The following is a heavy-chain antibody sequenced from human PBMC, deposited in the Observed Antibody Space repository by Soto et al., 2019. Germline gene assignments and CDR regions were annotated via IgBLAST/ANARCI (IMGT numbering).Heavy chain of an antibody. CDR2: ISGSGGST. CDR3: ARKATGNSHYFDS. Sequence: EVQLVESGGGLVQPGGSLRLSCAASGFTSSNYAMSWVRQAPGKGLEWVSGISGSGGSTYYADSVKGRFTISRDNSKTPLYLQMNSRRAEDTAIYRCARKATGNSHYFDSWGQGTLVTVSS. CDR1: GFTSSNYA. D-gene: IGHD2-8*02. V-gene: IGHV3-23*04. J-gene: IGHJ4*02.